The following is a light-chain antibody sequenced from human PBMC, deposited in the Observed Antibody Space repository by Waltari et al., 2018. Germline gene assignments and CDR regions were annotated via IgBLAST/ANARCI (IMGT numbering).Light chain of an antibody. CDR3: SSYTSSNTVV. V-gene: IGLV2-14*03. CDR2: DVR. Sequence: HSALTQPASVSGSPGQSIPIPCSGSSSAVGGYNYVSWYLQYPGQAPKLIIYDVRQRPSEISDRFSGSKSGSTASLTISGLQAEDEADYYCSSYTSSNTVVFGGGTKVTVL. CDR1: SSAVGGYNY. J-gene: IGLJ2*01.